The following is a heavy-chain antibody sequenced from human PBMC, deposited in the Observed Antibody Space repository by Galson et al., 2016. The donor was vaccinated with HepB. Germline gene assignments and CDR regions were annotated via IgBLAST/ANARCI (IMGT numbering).Heavy chain of an antibody. D-gene: IGHD5-24*01. Sequence: ETLSLTCTVSGGSISSYYWSWIRQPPGKGLEWMGYIYNSGNTNYNPSLKSRVTISVDTSKNQISPKLTSVSAAATAVYYCARDRGGYNPFDYWGQGMLVTVSS. CDR1: GGSISSYY. CDR3: ARDRGGYNPFDY. V-gene: IGHV4-59*01. J-gene: IGHJ4*02. CDR2: IYNSGNT.